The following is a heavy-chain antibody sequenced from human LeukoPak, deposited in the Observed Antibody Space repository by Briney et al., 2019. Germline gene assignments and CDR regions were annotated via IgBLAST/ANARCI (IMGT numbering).Heavy chain of an antibody. V-gene: IGHV3-23*01. CDR3: AKGPRTTTVTIGFDY. D-gene: IGHD4-11*01. CDR1: GFTFSSYT. J-gene: IGHJ4*02. Sequence: GGSLRLSCAASGFTFSSYTMSWVRQAPGKGLRWVSAVSGSGSITSHSDSVRGRFTISRDNSKNTLYLQMNSLRAEDTAVYYCAKGPRTTTVTIGFDYWGQGTLVTVSS. CDR2: VSGSGSIT.